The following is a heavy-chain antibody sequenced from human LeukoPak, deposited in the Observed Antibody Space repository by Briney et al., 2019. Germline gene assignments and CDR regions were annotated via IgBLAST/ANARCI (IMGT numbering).Heavy chain of an antibody. Sequence: SETLSLTCTVSGYSISSGYYWGWIRQPPGKGLEWIGSIFHSGSTHYNPSLKSRVTISVDTSKNRFSLKLSSVTAADTAVYYCARDCDFWSGYYGGGGDYWGQGTLVTVSS. CDR1: GYSISSGYY. J-gene: IGHJ4*02. V-gene: IGHV4-38-2*02. CDR3: ARDCDFWSGYYGGGGDY. D-gene: IGHD3-3*01. CDR2: IFHSGST.